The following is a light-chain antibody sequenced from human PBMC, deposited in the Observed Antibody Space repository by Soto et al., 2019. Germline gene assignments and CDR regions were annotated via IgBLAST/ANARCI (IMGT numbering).Light chain of an antibody. V-gene: IGLV1-44*01. CDR3: AAWDDSLRV. J-gene: IGLJ1*01. Sequence: QSALTQPPSASGTPGQRVTISCSGSSSNIGSNTVNWYQQLPGTAPKLLIYSNNQRPSGGPDRFSGSKSGTSASLAISGLQSEDEADYYCAAWDDSLRVFGTGTKGTVL. CDR1: SSNIGSNT. CDR2: SNN.